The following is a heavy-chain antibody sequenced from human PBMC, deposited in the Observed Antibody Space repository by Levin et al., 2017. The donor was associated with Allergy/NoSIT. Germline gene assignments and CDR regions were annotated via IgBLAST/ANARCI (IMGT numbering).Heavy chain of an antibody. D-gene: IGHD6-19*01. CDR2: ISSSGSTI. CDR3: ARDVSGWYWYYYGMDV. V-gene: IGHV3-48*03. J-gene: IGHJ6*02. Sequence: GGSLRLSCAASGFTFSSYEMNWVRQAPGKGLEWVSYISSSGSTIYYADSVKGRFTISRDNAKNSLYLQMNSLRAEDTAVYYCARDVSGWYWYYYGMDVWGQGTTVTVSS. CDR1: GFTFSSYE.